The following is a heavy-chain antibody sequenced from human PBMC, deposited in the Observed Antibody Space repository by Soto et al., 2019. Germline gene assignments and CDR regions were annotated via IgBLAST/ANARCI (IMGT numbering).Heavy chain of an antibody. Sequence: QVQLVQSGAEVKKPGASVKVSCKASGYSFTSYSMHWVRQAPGQRLEWLGWINAGSGYTKYSQKFQGRVTLTRDTSATTSYMELSSLRSEDTAVYYCASGLPGYCDNWDQGTLVTVSS. CDR2: INAGSGYT. D-gene: IGHD4-17*01. J-gene: IGHJ4*02. CDR1: GYSFTSYS. CDR3: ASGLPGYCDN. V-gene: IGHV1-3*01.